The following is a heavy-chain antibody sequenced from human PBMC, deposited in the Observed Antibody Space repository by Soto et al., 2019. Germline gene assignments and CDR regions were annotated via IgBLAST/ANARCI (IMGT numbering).Heavy chain of an antibody. CDR1: GYGFSSYA. CDR2: ISACNGNT. CDR3: AGSSRCYYFDY. Sequence: SVKVSGESCGYGFSSYAIIWVRPAHGPGLEWMGWISACNGNTKYSQKFQGRVTITRDTSASTAYMELSSLRSEDTAVYYCAGSSRCYYFDYWGQGTLVTVSS. J-gene: IGHJ4*02. D-gene: IGHD6-13*01. V-gene: IGHV1-3*01.